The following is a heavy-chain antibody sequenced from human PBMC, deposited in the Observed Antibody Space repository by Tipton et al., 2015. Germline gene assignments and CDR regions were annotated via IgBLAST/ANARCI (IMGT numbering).Heavy chain of an antibody. D-gene: IGHD6-6*01. CDR2: ISGSGGIT. CDR3: SGDSSPSVGYFDS. J-gene: IGHJ4*02. Sequence: SLRLSCAASGFTFSSYAMTWVRQAPGKGLEWVSGISGSGGITYYADSVKGRSTISRDNSKNIMYLQMNSLRDEDAAVYYCSGDSSPSVGYFDSWGQGTLVTVSS. CDR1: GFTFSSYA. V-gene: IGHV3-23*01.